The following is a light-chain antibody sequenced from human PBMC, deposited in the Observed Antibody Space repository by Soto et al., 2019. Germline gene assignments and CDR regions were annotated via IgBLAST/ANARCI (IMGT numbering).Light chain of an antibody. CDR2: GAS. V-gene: IGKV3-15*01. CDR1: QSVRDN. J-gene: IGKJ1*01. Sequence: EIVMTQSPATLSESPGERATLSCRASQSVRDNLAWYQQKPGQAPRLLIYGASTRATSIPARFSGSGSGTEFTLTISSLQSEDFAVYYCQHYHNWPPWTFGQGTKVEVK. CDR3: QHYHNWPPWT.